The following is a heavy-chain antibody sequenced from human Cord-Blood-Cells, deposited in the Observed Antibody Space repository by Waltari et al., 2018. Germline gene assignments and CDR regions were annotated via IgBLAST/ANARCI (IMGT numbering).Heavy chain of an antibody. Sequence: QVQLQQWGAGLLKPSETLSLTCAVYGGSFSGYYWSWIRQPPGKGREWIGEINHSGSTNYNPSLKSRVTISVDTSKNQFSLKLSSVTAADTAVYYCARGPSLTGDDYWGQGTLVTVSS. CDR3: ARGPSLTGDDY. CDR2: INHSGST. D-gene: IGHD7-27*01. V-gene: IGHV4-34*01. J-gene: IGHJ4*02. CDR1: GGSFSGYY.